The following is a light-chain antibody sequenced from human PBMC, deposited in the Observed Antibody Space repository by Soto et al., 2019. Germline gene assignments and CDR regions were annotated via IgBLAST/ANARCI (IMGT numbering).Light chain of an antibody. CDR3: QQYNNWPPVT. Sequence: EIVMTQSPVTLSVSPGERVTLSCRASQSVSNNLAWYQQKSGQAPRLLIYGASTRVTGIPARFSGSGSGTEFTLTISGLQSEDFAIYYCQQYNNWPPVTFGQGTRLDIK. J-gene: IGKJ5*01. CDR1: QSVSNN. CDR2: GAS. V-gene: IGKV3-15*01.